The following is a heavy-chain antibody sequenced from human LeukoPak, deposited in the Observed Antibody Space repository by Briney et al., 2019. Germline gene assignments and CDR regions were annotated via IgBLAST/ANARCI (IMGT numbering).Heavy chain of an antibody. Sequence: PSETLSHTCAVSGFSISSGYYWGWIRQPPGKGLEWIGSIYHSGSTYYNPSLKSRVTISVDTSKNQFSLKLSSVTAADTAVYYCASLYCSSTSCYTGAEYFQHWGQGPLVTVSS. CDR3: ASLYCSSTSCYTGAEYFQH. CDR2: IYHSGST. CDR1: GFSISSGYY. V-gene: IGHV4-38-2*01. D-gene: IGHD2-2*02. J-gene: IGHJ1*01.